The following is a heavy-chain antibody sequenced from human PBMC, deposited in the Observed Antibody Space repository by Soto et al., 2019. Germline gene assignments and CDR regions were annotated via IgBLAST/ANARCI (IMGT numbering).Heavy chain of an antibody. D-gene: IGHD6-13*01. J-gene: IGHJ6*02. Sequence: GASVKVSCKASGYTFTSYGISWVRQAPGQGLEWMGWISAYNGNTNYAQKLQGRVTMTTDTSTSTAYMELRSLRSDDTAVYYCACRRQQGTSTSLYYYYGMYVWGQGTTVTVSS. V-gene: IGHV1-18*01. CDR1: GYTFTSYG. CDR3: ACRRQQGTSTSLYYYYGMYV. CDR2: ISAYNGNT.